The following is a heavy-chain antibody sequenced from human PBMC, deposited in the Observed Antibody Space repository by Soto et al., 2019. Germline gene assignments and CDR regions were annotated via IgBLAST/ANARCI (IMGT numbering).Heavy chain of an antibody. V-gene: IGHV4-34*01. J-gene: IGHJ3*02. CDR2: IDHSGST. D-gene: IGHD3-22*01. CDR1: GGSFSGYF. Sequence: PSETLSLTCGVYGGSFSGYFWSWIRQPPGKGLEWIGEIDHSGSTNYNPSLKSRVTMSVDTSKNQFSLRLNSVTAADTAVYFCARVPFARLYDIGGRIVFDIGGQGTMVT. CDR3: ARVPFARLYDIGGRIVFDI.